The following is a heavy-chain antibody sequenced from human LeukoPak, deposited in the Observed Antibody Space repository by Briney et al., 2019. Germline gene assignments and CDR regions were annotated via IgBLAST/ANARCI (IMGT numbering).Heavy chain of an antibody. CDR2: INPNSGGT. D-gene: IGHD2-8*01. V-gene: IGHV1-2*06. CDR3: ARELGYCTNGVCPFDY. Sequence: GASVKVSCKASGYTFSAYYTHWVRQAPGQGLEWMGRINPNSGGTNHAQKFQGRVTMARDTSISTAYMELSSLKSDDTAVYYCARELGYCTNGVCPFDYWGQGTLVTVSS. CDR1: GYTFSAYY. J-gene: IGHJ4*02.